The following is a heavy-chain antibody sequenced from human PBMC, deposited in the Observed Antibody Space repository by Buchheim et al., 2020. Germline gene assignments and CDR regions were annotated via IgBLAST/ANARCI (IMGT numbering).Heavy chain of an antibody. D-gene: IGHD3-10*01. CDR1: GFTFSDYW. CDR3: AREGMGPILYHYYYGMDV. V-gene: IGHV3-74*01. CDR2: INGDGAGT. J-gene: IGHJ6*02. Sequence: EVQLAETGGGLVQPGGSLRLSCTVSGFTFSDYWMHWVRQVPGQGLVWVARINGDGAGTAYADSVKGRFTISRDNAKSPLYLQMNSVRADDTAVYYCAREGMGPILYHYYYGMDVWGQGTT.